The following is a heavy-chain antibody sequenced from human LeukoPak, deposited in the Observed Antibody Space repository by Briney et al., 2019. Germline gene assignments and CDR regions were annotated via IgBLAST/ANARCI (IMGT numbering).Heavy chain of an antibody. Sequence: GGSLRVSYAASGFTFSSYGMRWVRQAPGKGLEWVAFIWYDGSNKYYAYSVKGRFTISRDNSKNTLYLQMNSLRAEDTAVYYCTRDLDYDGSGSLDYWGQGTLFTVSS. V-gene: IGHV3-33*01. CDR3: TRDLDYDGSGSLDY. J-gene: IGHJ4*02. CDR2: IWYDGSNK. D-gene: IGHD3-22*01. CDR1: GFTFSSYG.